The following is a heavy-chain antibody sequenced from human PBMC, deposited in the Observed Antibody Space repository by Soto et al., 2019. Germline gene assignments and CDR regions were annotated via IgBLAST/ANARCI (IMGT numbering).Heavy chain of an antibody. CDR1: GFTFDDHA. V-gene: IGHV3-9*01. Sequence: GGSLRLSCAASGFTFDDHAMHWVRQAPGKGLEWVSSITGKFGSIGYADSVKGRFTISRDNAKNSLYLQMNSLRPEDTALYYCAKEPYGDYTFDFWGQGTLVTVSS. D-gene: IGHD4-17*01. J-gene: IGHJ4*02. CDR2: ITGKFGSI. CDR3: AKEPYGDYTFDF.